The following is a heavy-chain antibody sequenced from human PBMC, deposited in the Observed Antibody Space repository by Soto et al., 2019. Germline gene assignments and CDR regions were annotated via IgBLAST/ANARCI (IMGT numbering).Heavy chain of an antibody. CDR1: GFTVSSNY. CDR2: IYSGGNT. V-gene: IGHV3-66*01. J-gene: IGHJ4*02. D-gene: IGHD6-19*01. CDR3: ARDHSSGWSNFDY. Sequence: HPGGSLRLSCAASGFTVSSNYMSWVRQAPGKGLEWVSVIYSGGNTYYADSVRGRFTISRDNSKNTLYLQMNSLRAEDTAIYYCARDHSSGWSNFDYWGQGTLVTVSS.